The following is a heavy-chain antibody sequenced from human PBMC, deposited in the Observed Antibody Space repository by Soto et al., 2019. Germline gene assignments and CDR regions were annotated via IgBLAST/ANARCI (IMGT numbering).Heavy chain of an antibody. D-gene: IGHD2-8*01. V-gene: IGHV1-46*01. J-gene: IGHJ4*02. CDR3: ARTWYCTNGVCPFDY. CDR1: GYTFTSYY. CDR2: INPSGGST. Sequence: ASVKVSCKASGYTFTSYYMHWVRQAPGQGLEWMGIINPSGGSTSYAQKFQGRVTMTRDTSTSTVYMELSSLRSEDTAVYYCARTWYCTNGVCPFDYWGQGTLLTVSS.